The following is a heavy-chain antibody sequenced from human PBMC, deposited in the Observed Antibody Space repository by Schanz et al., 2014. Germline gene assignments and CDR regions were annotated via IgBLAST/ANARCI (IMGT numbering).Heavy chain of an antibody. J-gene: IGHJ6*02. D-gene: IGHD1-20*01. CDR3: ARRITGTHHNPYYHGMDV. CDR1: GFTFSTYW. V-gene: IGHV3-23*04. Sequence: EVQLVESGGGLVQPGGSLRLSCAASGFTFSTYWMSWVRQAPGKGLEWVSTISGGGGGYRPYADSVKGRFTISRDNSINTLSLQMNSLSADDTAVYYCARRITGTHHNPYYHGMDVWGQGTTVAVSS. CDR2: ISGGGGGYR.